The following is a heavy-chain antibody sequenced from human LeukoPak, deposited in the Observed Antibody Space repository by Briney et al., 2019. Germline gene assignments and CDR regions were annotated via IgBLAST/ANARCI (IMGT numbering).Heavy chain of an antibody. CDR1: GGTFSSYA. Sequence: SVKVSCKASGGTFSSYAISWVRQAPGQGLEWMGRIIPIFGTANYAQKFQGRVTITTDESTSTAYMELSSLRSEDTAVYYCAASGITTVRGVIIPKYFDYWGQGTLVTVSS. D-gene: IGHD3-10*01. CDR2: IIPIFGTA. V-gene: IGHV1-69*05. J-gene: IGHJ4*02. CDR3: AASGITTVRGVIIPKYFDY.